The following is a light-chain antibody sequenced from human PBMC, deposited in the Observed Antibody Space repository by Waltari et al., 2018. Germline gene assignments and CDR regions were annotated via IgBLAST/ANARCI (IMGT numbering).Light chain of an antibody. CDR2: RAS. V-gene: IGKV3-20*01. CDR3: QQHGTLPAT. Sequence: EIVLTQSPGTASLSPGERVTLSCRASQTVGSSSLAWYQQRPGKAPRLVINRASRRATGIPDMFSGSGSGTDFSLTISRLEPEDFAVYYCQQHGTLPATFGQGTKVEIK. J-gene: IGKJ1*01. CDR1: QTVGSSS.